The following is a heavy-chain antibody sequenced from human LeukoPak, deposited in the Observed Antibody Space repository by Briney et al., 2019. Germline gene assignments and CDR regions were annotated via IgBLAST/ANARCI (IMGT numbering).Heavy chain of an antibody. CDR3: ARGYDSSGYLFDY. V-gene: IGHV3-48*01. CDR1: GFTFSSYA. J-gene: IGHJ4*02. D-gene: IGHD3-22*01. Sequence: GGSLRLSCAASGFTFSSYAMSWVRQAPGKGLEWVSYISSSSSTIYYADSVKGRFTISRDNAKNSLYLQMNSLRAEDTAVYYCARGYDSSGYLFDYWGQGTLVTVSS. CDR2: ISSSSSTI.